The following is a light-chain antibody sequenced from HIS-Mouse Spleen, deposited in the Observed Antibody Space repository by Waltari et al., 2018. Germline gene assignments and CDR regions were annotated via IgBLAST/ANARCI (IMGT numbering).Light chain of an antibody. J-gene: IGLJ3*02. CDR2: DVS. CDR1: SSDVGGYHD. CDR3: CSYAGSYTWV. Sequence: QSALTQPRSVSGSPGQSVTISCPGTSSDVGGYHDVSWYQQHPGKAPKLMIYDVSKRPSGVPDRFSGSKSGNTASLTISGLQAEDEADYYCCSYAGSYTWVFGGGTKLTVL. V-gene: IGLV2-11*01.